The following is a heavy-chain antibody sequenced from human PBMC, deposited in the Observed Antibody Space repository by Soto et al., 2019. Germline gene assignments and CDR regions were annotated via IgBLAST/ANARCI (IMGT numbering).Heavy chain of an antibody. CDR1: GGTFSSLD. CDR3: ARALLSHSYDSGGYDSYFHAMDV. D-gene: IGHD3-22*01. V-gene: IGHV1-69*06. Sequence: PVKVSCKASGGTFSSLDINWVRQAPGQGLEWMGGIIPISETTNYAQIFQGRVSIVADISTSTAYMELSRLRSEDTAVYYCARALLSHSYDSGGYDSYFHAMDVWGQGTPVTVSS. CDR2: IIPISETT. J-gene: IGHJ6*02.